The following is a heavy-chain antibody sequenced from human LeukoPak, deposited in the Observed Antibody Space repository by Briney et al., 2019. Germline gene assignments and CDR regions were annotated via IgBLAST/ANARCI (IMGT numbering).Heavy chain of an antibody. D-gene: IGHD4-17*01. CDR1: GFTFSSYS. CDR3: AKDGGDDYGDPRGAFDI. CDR2: ISSSSSYI. J-gene: IGHJ3*02. V-gene: IGHV3-21*01. Sequence: PGGPLRLSCAASGFTFSSYSMNWVRQAPGKGLEWVSSISSSSSYIYYADSVKGRFTISRDNAKNSLYLQMNSLRAEDTAVYYCAKDGGDDYGDPRGAFDIWGQGTMVTVSS.